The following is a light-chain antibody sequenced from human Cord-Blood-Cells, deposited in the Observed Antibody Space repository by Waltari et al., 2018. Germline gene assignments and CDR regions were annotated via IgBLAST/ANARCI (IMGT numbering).Light chain of an antibody. V-gene: IGLV2-14*01. J-gene: IGLJ3*02. CDR1: SSDVGGYNY. CDR3: SSYTSSSPWV. Sequence: QSALTQPASVSGSPGTSITISCTGTSSDVGGYNYVSWYQQHPGKAPKLRIYDVSHRPSGVSNRFSGSKSGNTASLTISGLQAEDEADYYCSSYTSSSPWVFGGGTKLTVL. CDR2: DVS.